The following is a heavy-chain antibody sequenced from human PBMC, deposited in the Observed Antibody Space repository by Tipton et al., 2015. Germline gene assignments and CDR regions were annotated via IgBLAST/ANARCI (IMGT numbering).Heavy chain of an antibody. D-gene: IGHD3-3*01. CDR3: ARDGSDSEGYYYYGVDV. CDR2: VYFSGNT. J-gene: IGHJ6*02. V-gene: IGHV4-59*01. CDR1: GDSMSRYF. Sequence: GLVKPSETLSLTCSVSGDSMSRYFWHWVRQSPGKGLEWLGGVYFSGNTYHNPSLKSRVTISLDTSKKQFSLSLTSVTAADSAVYYCARDGSDSEGYYYYGVDVWGQGITVTVSS.